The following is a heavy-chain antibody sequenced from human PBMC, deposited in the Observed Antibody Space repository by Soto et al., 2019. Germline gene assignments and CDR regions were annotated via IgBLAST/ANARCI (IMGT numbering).Heavy chain of an antibody. V-gene: IGHV3-7*01. CDR3: ARDLSISSPYFDF. J-gene: IGHJ4*02. D-gene: IGHD6-6*01. Sequence: PVGSLRLSCAASGFTFSSYWMSWVRQAPGKGLEWVANIKQDGSEKYYVDSVKGRFTISRDNAKNSLYVQMNSLRAEDTAVYYCARDLSISSPYFDFWGQGTLVTVSS. CDR1: GFTFSSYW. CDR2: IKQDGSEK.